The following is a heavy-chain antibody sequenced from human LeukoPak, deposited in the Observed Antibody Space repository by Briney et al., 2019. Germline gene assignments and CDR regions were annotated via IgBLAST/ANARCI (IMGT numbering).Heavy chain of an antibody. CDR3: AGNALIYSDGNAYLHN. D-gene: IGHD3-22*01. CDR2: ISSSGTTI. V-gene: IGHV3-11*01. J-gene: IGHJ4*02. Sequence: PGGSLRLSCAASGFTFSDYYMNWIRQTPGKGLEWISYISSSGTTICYADSVKGRFTISRDNAKNSLYLQMNTLRAEDTAVYYCAGNALIYSDGNAYLHNWGQGTLVTVSS. CDR1: GFTFSDYY.